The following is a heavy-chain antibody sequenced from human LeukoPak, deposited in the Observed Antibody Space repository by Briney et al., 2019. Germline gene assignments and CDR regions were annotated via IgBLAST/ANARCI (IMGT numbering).Heavy chain of an antibody. CDR1: GFTFSSYW. J-gene: IGHJ4*02. CDR3: ARITRYYYGSGSYYFDY. Sequence: GVLRLSRAASGFTFSSYWMSWVRQAPGKGLEWVANIKQDGSEKYYVDSVKGRFTISRDNAKNSLYLQMNSLRAEDTTVYYCARITRYYYGSGSYYFDYWGQGTLVTVSS. D-gene: IGHD3-10*01. V-gene: IGHV3-7*01. CDR2: IKQDGSEK.